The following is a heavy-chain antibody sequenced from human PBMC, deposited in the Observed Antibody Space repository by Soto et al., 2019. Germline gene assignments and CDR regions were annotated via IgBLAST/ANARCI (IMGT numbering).Heavy chain of an antibody. V-gene: IGHV2-5*01. CDR2: IYWNDDK. CDR1: GFSLSTSGVG. J-gene: IGHJ3*02. Sequence: QITLKESGPTLVKPTQTLTLTCTFSGFSLSTSGVGVGWIRQPPGKALEWLALIYWNDDKRYSPSLKSRLTITKDTSKNQVVLTMTNMDPVDTATYYCAHGGYYYDSSGYYAFDIWGQGTMVNVSS. D-gene: IGHD3-22*01. CDR3: AHGGYYYDSSGYYAFDI.